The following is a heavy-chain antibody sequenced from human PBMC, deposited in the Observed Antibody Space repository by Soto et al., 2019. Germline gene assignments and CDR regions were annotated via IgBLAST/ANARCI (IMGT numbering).Heavy chain of an antibody. J-gene: IGHJ6*02. D-gene: IGHD3-3*01. CDR1: GYTFTGYY. CDR3: ARGYDFWSGPQGPTGMDV. V-gene: IGHV1-2*02. Sequence: ASVKVSCKASGYTFTGYYIHWVRQAPGQGLEWMGWINPNSGGTNYAQKFQGRVTMTRDTSFSTTHMELSRLRSDDTAVYYCARGYDFWSGPQGPTGMDVWGQGTTVTVSS. CDR2: INPNSGGT.